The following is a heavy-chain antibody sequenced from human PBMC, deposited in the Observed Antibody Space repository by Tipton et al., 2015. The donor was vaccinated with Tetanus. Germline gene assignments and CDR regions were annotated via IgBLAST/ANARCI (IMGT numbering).Heavy chain of an antibody. Sequence: TLSLTCAVYGGSFSAYYWSWIRQPPGKGLESIGYIYYSGSTYYNPSLKSRVTISVDTSKNQFSLRLSSVTAADTAVYYCARDHGITWGGMGYYYGMDVWGQGTTVTVSS. CDR3: ARDHGITWGGMGYYYGMDV. CDR2: IYYSGST. D-gene: IGHD3-16*01. CDR1: GGSFSAYY. V-gene: IGHV4-30-4*01. J-gene: IGHJ6*02.